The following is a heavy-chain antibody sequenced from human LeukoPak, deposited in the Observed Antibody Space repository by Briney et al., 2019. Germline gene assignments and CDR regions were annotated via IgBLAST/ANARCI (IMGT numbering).Heavy chain of an antibody. D-gene: IGHD6-19*01. CDR1: GYTFTSYG. J-gene: IGHJ6*02. CDR2: ISAYNGNT. V-gene: IGHV1-18*01. Sequence: ASVKVSCKASGYTFTSYGIRWVRQAPGQGLEWMGWISAYNGNTNYAQKLQGRVTMTTDKSTSTAYMELRSLRSDDTAVYYCAREPGIAVAGTSFYYYYYGMDVWGQGTTVTVSS. CDR3: AREPGIAVAGTSFYYYYYGMDV.